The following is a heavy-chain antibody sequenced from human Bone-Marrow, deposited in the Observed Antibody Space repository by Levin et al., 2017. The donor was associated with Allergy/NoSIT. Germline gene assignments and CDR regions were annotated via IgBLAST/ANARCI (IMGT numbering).Heavy chain of an antibody. CDR1: GFTFSSYA. Sequence: SGGSLRLSCAASGFTFSSYAMHWVRQAPGKGLEWVAVISYDGSNKYYADSVKGRFTISRDNSKNTLYLQMNSLRAEDTAVYYCARDNPFWWGQGTMVTVSS. J-gene: IGHJ3*01. D-gene: IGHD2/OR15-2a*01. V-gene: IGHV3-30-3*01. CDR2: ISYDGSNK. CDR3: ARDNPFW.